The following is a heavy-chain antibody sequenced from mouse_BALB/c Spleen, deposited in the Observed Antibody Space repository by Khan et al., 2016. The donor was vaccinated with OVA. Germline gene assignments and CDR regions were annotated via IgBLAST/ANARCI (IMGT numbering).Heavy chain of an antibody. V-gene: IGHV1-20*02. CDR1: GYSFTGYF. CDR2: INPHIGET. D-gene: IGHD1-1*01. J-gene: IGHJ2*01. Sequence: VQLQQSGPELVKPGASVKISCKASGYSFTGYFMNWVMQSHGKSLEWIGRINPHIGETLYNQKFKGKATLTVDESSRTAHMELRSLASDDAAVYDCARKNGSDFDYWGQGTTLTVSS. CDR3: ARKNGSDFDY.